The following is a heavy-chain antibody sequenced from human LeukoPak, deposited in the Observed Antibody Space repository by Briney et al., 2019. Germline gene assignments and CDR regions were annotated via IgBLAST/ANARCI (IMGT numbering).Heavy chain of an antibody. CDR2: IHHSGST. V-gene: IGHV4-39*01. CDR3: ARLLPGSGSYYGAFDI. CDR1: GGSISSRNHY. J-gene: IGHJ3*02. D-gene: IGHD3-10*01. Sequence: PSETLSLTCTVSGGSISSRNHYWGWIRQPPGKGLQWIGSIHHSGSTFYTPSLKSRVTISVDTSKNQFSLKLSSVTAADPDVYYCARLLPGSGSYYGAFDIWGQGTMVTVSS.